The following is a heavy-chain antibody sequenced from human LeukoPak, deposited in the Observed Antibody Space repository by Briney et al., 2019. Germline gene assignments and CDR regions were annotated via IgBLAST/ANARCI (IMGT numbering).Heavy chain of an antibody. V-gene: IGHV4-38-2*01. J-gene: IGHJ4*02. Sequence: SETLSLTCAVSGYSISSGYYWGWIRQPPGKGLEWTGSIYHSGSTYYNPSLKSRVTISVDTSKNQFSVKLTSLTAADPAVYYCARHEHEWGRDGYWGQGTLVTVSS. D-gene: IGHD7-27*01. CDR2: IYHSGST. CDR3: ARHEHEWGRDGY. CDR1: GYSISSGYY.